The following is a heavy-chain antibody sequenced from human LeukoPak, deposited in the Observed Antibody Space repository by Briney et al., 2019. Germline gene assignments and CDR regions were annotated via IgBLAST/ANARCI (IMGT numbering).Heavy chain of an antibody. Sequence: SETLSLTCTVSGGSISSYYWSWIRQPPGKGLEWIGYIYYSGSTNYNPSLKSRVTISVDTSKNQFSLKLSSVTAADTAVYYCARTIYYYYGMDVWGQGTTVTVSS. CDR3: ARTIYYYYGMDV. D-gene: IGHD3-3*01. CDR2: IYYSGST. V-gene: IGHV4-59*01. CDR1: GGSISSYY. J-gene: IGHJ6*02.